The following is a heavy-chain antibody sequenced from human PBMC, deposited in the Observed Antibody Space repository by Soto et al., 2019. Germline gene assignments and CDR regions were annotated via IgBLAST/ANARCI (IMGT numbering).Heavy chain of an antibody. CDR3: ARGAVTTRGSYSYGMDV. V-gene: IGHV4-34*01. J-gene: IGHJ6*02. CDR1: GGSFSGYY. D-gene: IGHD4-17*01. CDR2: INHSGST. Sequence: QVQLQQWGAGLLKPSETLSLTCAVYGGSFSGYYWSWIRQPPGKGLEWIGEINHSGSTNYNPSLKSRVTISVDTSKNQFSLKLSSVTAADTAVYYCARGAVTTRGSYSYGMDVWGQGTTVTVSS.